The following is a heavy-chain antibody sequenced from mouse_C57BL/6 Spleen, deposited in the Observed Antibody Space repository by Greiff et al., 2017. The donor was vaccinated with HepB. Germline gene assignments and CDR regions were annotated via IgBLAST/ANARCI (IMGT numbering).Heavy chain of an antibody. CDR3: ARDSDYSSSPGFAY. Sequence: EVLLVESGEGLVKPGGSLKLSCAASGFTFSSYAMSWVRQTPEKRLEWVAYISSGGDYIYYADTVKGRFTISSDNARNTLYLQMSSLKSEDTAMYYCARDSDYSSSPGFAYWGQGTLVTVSA. J-gene: IGHJ3*01. V-gene: IGHV5S21*01. CDR2: ISSGGDYI. D-gene: IGHD1-1*01. CDR1: GFTFSSYA.